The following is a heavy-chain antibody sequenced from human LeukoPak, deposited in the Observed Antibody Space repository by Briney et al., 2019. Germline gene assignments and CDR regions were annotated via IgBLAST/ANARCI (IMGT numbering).Heavy chain of an antibody. CDR1: GGSFSGYY. D-gene: IGHD3-22*01. Sequence: PSETLSPTCAVYGGSFSGYYWSWIRQPPGKGLEWIGEINHSGSTNYNPSLKSRVTISVDTSKNQFSLKLSSVTAADTAVYYCARGTPHYYDSSGYYYFWYFDLWGRGTLVTVSS. CDR3: ARGTPHYYDSSGYYYFWYFDL. V-gene: IGHV4-34*01. CDR2: INHSGST. J-gene: IGHJ2*01.